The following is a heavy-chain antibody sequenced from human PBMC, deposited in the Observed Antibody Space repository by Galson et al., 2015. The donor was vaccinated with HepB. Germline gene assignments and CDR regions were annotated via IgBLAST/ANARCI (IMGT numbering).Heavy chain of an antibody. Sequence: SLRLSCAASGFTFSSYAMSWVRQAPGKGLEWVSAISGSGGSTYYADSVKGRFTISRDNSKNTLYLQMNSLRAEDTAVYYCAKDDRFSDYYDSSGLSSPNWGQGTPVTVSS. CDR3: AKDDRFSDYYDSSGLSSPN. CDR2: ISGSGGST. D-gene: IGHD3-22*01. V-gene: IGHV3-23*01. J-gene: IGHJ4*02. CDR1: GFTFSSYA.